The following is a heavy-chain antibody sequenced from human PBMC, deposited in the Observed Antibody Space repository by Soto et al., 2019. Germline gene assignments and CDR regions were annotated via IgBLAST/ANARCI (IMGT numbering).Heavy chain of an antibody. CDR1: GFTFSSYA. Sequence: GGSLRLSCSASGFTFSSYAMHWVRQAPGKGLEYVSAISSNRGSTYYADSVKGRFTISRDNSKNTLYLQMSSLRAEDTAVYYCVKEPNSGSYYYYYGMDVWGQGTTVTVSS. CDR3: VKEPNSGSYYYYYGMDV. CDR2: ISSNRGST. V-gene: IGHV3-64D*06. J-gene: IGHJ6*02. D-gene: IGHD1-26*01.